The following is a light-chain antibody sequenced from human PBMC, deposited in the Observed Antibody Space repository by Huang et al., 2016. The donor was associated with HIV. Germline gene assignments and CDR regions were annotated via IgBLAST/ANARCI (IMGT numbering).Light chain of an antibody. CDR3: QGGFT. J-gene: IGKJ3*01. Sequence: EIVLTQSPATLSLSPGERATLSCRASQSVSTYLAWYQQKPDQASRLLMYDASSRATDIPGRFSGSGSGTDFTLNISRLEPEDFAIYYCQGGFTFGPGTKVDFK. V-gene: IGKV3-11*01. CDR2: DAS. CDR1: QSVSTY.